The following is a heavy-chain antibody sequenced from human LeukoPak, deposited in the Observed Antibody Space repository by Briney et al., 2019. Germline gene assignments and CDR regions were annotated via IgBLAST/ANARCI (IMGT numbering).Heavy chain of an antibody. D-gene: IGHD2-21*02. CDR1: GGSISSGGYY. CDR2: IYYSGST. J-gene: IGHJ6*03. CDR3: ARGRKVTPRPPIYYYYYYMDV. Sequence: SQTLSLTCTVSGGSISSGGYYWSWIRQHPGKGLEWIGYIYYSGSTYYNPSLKSRVTISVDTSKNQFSLKLSSVTAADTAVYYCARGRKVTPRPPIYYYYYYMDVWGKGTTVTVSS. V-gene: IGHV4-31*03.